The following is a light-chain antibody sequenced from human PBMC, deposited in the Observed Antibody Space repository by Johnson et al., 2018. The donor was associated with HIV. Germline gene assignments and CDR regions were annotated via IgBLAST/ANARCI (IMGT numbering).Light chain of an antibody. Sequence: QSVLTQPPSVSAAPGQKVTISCSGSSSNIGNAYVSWYQQLPGTAPKLLIYENDKRPSGIPDRFSGSKSGTSATLAITGLQTGDEAEYYCGTWDSSLSVSYVFGTGTKVTVL. V-gene: IGLV1-51*02. CDR2: END. CDR1: SSNIGNAY. CDR3: GTWDSSLSVSYV. J-gene: IGLJ1*01.